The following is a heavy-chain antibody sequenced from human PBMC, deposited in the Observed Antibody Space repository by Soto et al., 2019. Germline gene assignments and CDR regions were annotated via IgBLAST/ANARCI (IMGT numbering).Heavy chain of an antibody. V-gene: IGHV3-33*01. CDR3: ARETNDAFDI. CDR2: IWYDGSDK. CDR1: GPTFSNLG. J-gene: IGHJ3*02. Sequence: QVQLVESGGGVVQPGRSLRLSCAASGPTFSNLGMHWVRQAPGKGLEWVAVIWYDGSDKYYADSVKGRFTISRDNSKNTLYLQMNSLRVEDTAVYYCARETNDAFDIWGQGTMVTVSS.